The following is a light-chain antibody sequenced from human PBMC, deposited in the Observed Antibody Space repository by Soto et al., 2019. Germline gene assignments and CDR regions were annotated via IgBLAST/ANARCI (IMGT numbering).Light chain of an antibody. CDR3: LHDYNYPRT. CDR1: QGIRSE. Sequence: AIQMTQSPSSLSASVGDRVTITCRASQGIRSELAWYQQKPGKAPNLLIYAASTLQSGVPSRFSGSGSGTDFTLTISILQPEDFATYYCLHDYNYPRTFGQGTKVDIK. J-gene: IGKJ1*01. CDR2: AAS. V-gene: IGKV1-6*01.